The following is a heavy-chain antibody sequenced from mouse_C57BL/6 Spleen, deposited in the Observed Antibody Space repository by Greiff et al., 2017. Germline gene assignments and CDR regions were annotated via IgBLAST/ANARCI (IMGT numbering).Heavy chain of an antibody. J-gene: IGHJ2*01. CDR2: IDPETGGT. D-gene: IGHD1-1*01. CDR3: TRLRGIDYGSSSFYFDY. V-gene: IGHV1-15*01. CDR1: GYTFTDYE. Sequence: VQLQQSGAELVRPGASVTLSCKASGYTFTDYEMHWVKQTPVHGLEWIGAIDPETGGTAYNQKFKGKAILTADKSSSTAYMELRSLTSEDSAVXYCTRLRGIDYGSSSFYFDYWGQGTTLTVSS.